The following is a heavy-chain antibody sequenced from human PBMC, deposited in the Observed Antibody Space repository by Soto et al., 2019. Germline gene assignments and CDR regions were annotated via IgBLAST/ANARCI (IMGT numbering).Heavy chain of an antibody. Sequence: AGGSLRLSCAASGFTFSSYGMHWVRQAPGKGLEWVAVISYDGSNKYYADSVKGRFTISRDNSKNTLYLQMNSLRAEDTAVYYCAKVPWGVATPYYFDYWGQGTLVTVSS. D-gene: IGHD5-12*01. V-gene: IGHV3-30*18. CDR1: GFTFSSYG. J-gene: IGHJ4*02. CDR2: ISYDGSNK. CDR3: AKVPWGVATPYYFDY.